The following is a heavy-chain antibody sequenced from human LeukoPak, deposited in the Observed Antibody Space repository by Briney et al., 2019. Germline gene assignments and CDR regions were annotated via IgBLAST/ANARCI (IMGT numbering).Heavy chain of an antibody. CDR3: ARSSAAVAGIFDS. J-gene: IGHJ4*02. CDR2: LYSGGFT. D-gene: IGHD6-19*01. V-gene: IGHV3-53*01. CDR1: GFSVSSHY. Sequence: GSLRLSCAVSGFSVSSHYMSWVRQAPGKGLQWVSVLYSGGFTNYAESVRGRFTISRDSSKNSLYLQMNSLRVEDTAVYYCARSSAAVAGIFDSWGQGTLVTVSS.